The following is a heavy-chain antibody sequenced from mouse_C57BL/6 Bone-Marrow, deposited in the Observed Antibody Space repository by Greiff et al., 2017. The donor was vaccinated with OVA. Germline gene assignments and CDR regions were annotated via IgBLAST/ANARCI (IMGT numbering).Heavy chain of an antibody. D-gene: IGHD2-4*01. J-gene: IGHJ3*01. CDR3: AIYYDYAWFAY. Sequence: EVKLVESGPELVKPGASVKIPCKASGYTFTDYNMDWVKQSHGKSLEWIGDINPNNGGTIYNQKFKGKATLTVDKSSSTAYMELRSLTSEDTAVYYCAIYYDYAWFAYWGQGTLVTVSA. V-gene: IGHV1-18*01. CDR1: GYTFTDYN. CDR2: INPNNGGT.